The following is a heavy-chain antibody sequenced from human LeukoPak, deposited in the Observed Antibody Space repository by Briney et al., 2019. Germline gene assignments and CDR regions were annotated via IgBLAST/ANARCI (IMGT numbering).Heavy chain of an antibody. J-gene: IGHJ4*02. CDR3: ASNIVVVTAMQGFDY. CDR2: MNPNSGNT. CDR1: GYTFTSYD. D-gene: IGHD2-21*02. Sequence: ASVKVSCKASGYTFTSYDINWVRQATGQGLEWMGWMNPNSGNTGYAQKFQGRVTITADKSTSTAYMELSSLRSEDTAVYYCASNIVVVTAMQGFDYWGQGTLVTVSS. V-gene: IGHV1-8*01.